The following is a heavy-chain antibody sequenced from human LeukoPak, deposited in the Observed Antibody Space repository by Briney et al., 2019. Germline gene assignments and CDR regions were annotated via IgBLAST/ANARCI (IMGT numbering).Heavy chain of an antibody. CDR2: IMPLFGTA. CDR1: GGTFNNSA. D-gene: IGHD4-17*01. V-gene: IGHV1-69*05. CDR3: ARDVHGDYGSGWFDP. J-gene: IGHJ5*02. Sequence: SVKVSCKTSGGTFNNSAISWVRQAPEQGLEWLGGIMPLFGTAGYAQKFQGRVTITKDESTRTVYLELTSLTSDDTAVYYCARDVHGDYGSGWFDPWGQGTLVSVSS.